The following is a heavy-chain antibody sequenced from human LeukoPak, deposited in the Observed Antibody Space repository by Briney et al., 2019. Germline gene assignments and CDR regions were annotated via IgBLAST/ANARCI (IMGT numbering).Heavy chain of an antibody. V-gene: IGHV4-34*01. J-gene: IGHJ4*02. Sequence: SETLSLTCAVYGGSFSGYYWSWIRQPPGKGLEWIGEINHSGSTNYNPSLKSRATISVDTSKNQFSLKLSSVTAADTAVYYCARGVGSSWPTNFDYWGQGTLVTVSS. CDR2: INHSGST. D-gene: IGHD6-13*01. CDR1: GGSFSGYY. CDR3: ARGVGSSWPTNFDY.